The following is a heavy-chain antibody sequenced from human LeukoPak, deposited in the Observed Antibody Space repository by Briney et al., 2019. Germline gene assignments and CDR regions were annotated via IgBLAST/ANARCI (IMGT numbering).Heavy chain of an antibody. D-gene: IGHD1-14*01. CDR3: ARDPTGFLGTWFDP. Sequence: SVKVSCKASGGTFSSYAISWVRQAPGQGLEWMGRIIPIFGTANYAQKFQGRVTITTDESTSTAYMGLSSLRSEDTAVYYCARDPTGFLGTWFDPWGQGTLVTVSS. CDR1: GGTFSSYA. CDR2: IIPIFGTA. V-gene: IGHV1-69*05. J-gene: IGHJ5*02.